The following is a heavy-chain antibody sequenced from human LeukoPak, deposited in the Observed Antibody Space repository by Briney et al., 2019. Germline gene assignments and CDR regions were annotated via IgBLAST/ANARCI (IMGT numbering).Heavy chain of an antibody. CDR1: GFPFRVYE. CDR3: AKDQTVVVPAAPYAFDI. V-gene: IGHV3-23*01. CDR2: MRGSGVIT. D-gene: IGHD2-2*01. Sequence: PGGSLRLSCAASGFPFRVYEMSWLRQAPGKGLEGVSRMRGSGVITCYADSVRGRLTISRDNSRNMLYLQMDSLRAEDTAVYYCAKDQTVVVPAAPYAFDIWGQGTMVTVSS. J-gene: IGHJ3*02.